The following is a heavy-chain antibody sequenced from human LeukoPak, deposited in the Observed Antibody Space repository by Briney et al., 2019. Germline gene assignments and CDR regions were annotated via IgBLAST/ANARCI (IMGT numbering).Heavy chain of an antibody. D-gene: IGHD3-22*01. CDR3: ARDSFYYDSSGYSHFDY. CDR2: IIPIFGTA. J-gene: IGHJ4*02. CDR1: GGTFSSYA. Sequence: SVKVSCKASGGTFSSYAISWLRQAPGQGLEWMGRIIPIFGTANYAQKFQGRVTITADKSTSTAYMELSSLRSEDTAVYYCARDSFYYDSSGYSHFDYWGQGTLVTVSS. V-gene: IGHV1-69*06.